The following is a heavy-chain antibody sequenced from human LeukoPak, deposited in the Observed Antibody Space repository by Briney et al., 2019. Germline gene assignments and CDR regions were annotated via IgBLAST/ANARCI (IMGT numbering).Heavy chain of an antibody. CDR2: IYYSGST. V-gene: IGHV4-30-4*01. D-gene: IGHD3-22*01. J-gene: IGHJ3*01. CDR3: ASYDSSGYRAFDV. Sequence: PSETLSLTCTVSGGSISGYYWSWIRQPPGKGLEWIGYIYYSGSTYYNPSLKSRVTISVDTSKNQFSLKLSSVTAADTAVYYCASYDSSGYRAFDVWGQGTMVTVSS. CDR1: GGSISGYY.